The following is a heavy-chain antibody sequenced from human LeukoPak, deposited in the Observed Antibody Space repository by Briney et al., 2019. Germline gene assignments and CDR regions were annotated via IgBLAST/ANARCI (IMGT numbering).Heavy chain of an antibody. V-gene: IGHV3-23*01. D-gene: IGHD6-13*01. Sequence: GGSLRLSCAASGFTFSSYAMSWVRQAPGKGLEWVSAIGGSGGSTYYADSVKGRFTISRDNSKNTLYLQMNSLRAEDTAVYYCAREIAAAGTVHFDYWGQGTLVTVSS. J-gene: IGHJ4*02. CDR3: AREIAAAGTVHFDY. CDR1: GFTFSSYA. CDR2: IGGSGGST.